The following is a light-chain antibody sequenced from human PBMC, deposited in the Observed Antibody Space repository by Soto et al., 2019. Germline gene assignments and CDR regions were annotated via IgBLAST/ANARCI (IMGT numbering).Light chain of an antibody. CDR2: AAS. Sequence: DIRMTQSPASLSASVGDRVTITCRASQSISSYLNGYQQKPGKDPKLLIYAASSLQSGVPSGFSGSGSGTDFTLTISSLQPEYSAHYYCQQSYSPPLFPVGPGTKVDI. J-gene: IGKJ3*01. CDR1: QSISSY. CDR3: QQSYSPPLFP. V-gene: IGKV1-39*01.